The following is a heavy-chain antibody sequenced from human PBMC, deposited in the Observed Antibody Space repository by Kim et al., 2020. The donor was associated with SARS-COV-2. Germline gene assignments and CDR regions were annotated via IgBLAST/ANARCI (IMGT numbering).Heavy chain of an antibody. CDR2: ISSNGGST. CDR3: ARDGKEIRGVGPYYFDY. V-gene: IGHV3-64*01. D-gene: IGHD3-10*01. Sequence: GGSLRLSCAASGFTFSSYAMHWVRQAPGKGLEYVSAISSNGGSTYYANSVKGRFTISRDNSKNTLYLQMGSLRAEDMAVYYCARDGKEIRGVGPYYFDYWGQGALVTVSS. J-gene: IGHJ4*02. CDR1: GFTFSSYA.